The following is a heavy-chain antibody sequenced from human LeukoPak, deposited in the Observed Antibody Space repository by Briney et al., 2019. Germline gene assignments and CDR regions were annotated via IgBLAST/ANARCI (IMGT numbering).Heavy chain of an antibody. D-gene: IGHD5-24*01. Sequence: GRSLRLSCAASGFTFDDYAMHWVRQAPGKGLEWVSGISWNSGSIGYADSVKGRFTISRDNAKNSLYLQMNSLRAEDTALYYCAKSETATPEGYYYYGMDVWGQGTTVTVSS. CDR2: ISWNSGSI. V-gene: IGHV3-9*01. CDR3: AKSETATPEGYYYYGMDV. CDR1: GFTFDDYA. J-gene: IGHJ6*02.